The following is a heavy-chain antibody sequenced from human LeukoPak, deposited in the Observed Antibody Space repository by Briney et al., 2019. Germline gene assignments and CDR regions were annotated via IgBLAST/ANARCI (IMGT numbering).Heavy chain of an antibody. CDR2: IYTSGSP. Sequence: SEPLSLTCTVSVGSISSGSYYCSWIRQPAGKGLEWIGRIYTSGSPNYNPSLKSRVTISVDTSKNQFSLKLSSVTAADTAVYYCARVSIGGYYDSSGYYYFDYWGQGTLVTVSS. CDR1: VGSISSGSYY. V-gene: IGHV4-61*02. D-gene: IGHD3-22*01. J-gene: IGHJ4*02. CDR3: ARVSIGGYYDSSGYYYFDY.